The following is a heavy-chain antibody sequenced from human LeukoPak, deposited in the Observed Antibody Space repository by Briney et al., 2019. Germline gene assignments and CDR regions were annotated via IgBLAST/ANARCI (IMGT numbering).Heavy chain of an antibody. Sequence: PSETLSLTCTVSGGSISSYYWSWIRQPPGKGLEWIGYIYYSGSTNYNPSLKSRVTISLDTSKNQFSLKLSSVTAADTAVYYCARDAAYNWNRGYGMDVWGQGTTVTVSS. CDR3: ARDAAYNWNRGYGMDV. CDR2: IYYSGST. V-gene: IGHV4-59*01. D-gene: IGHD1-20*01. J-gene: IGHJ6*02. CDR1: GGSISSYY.